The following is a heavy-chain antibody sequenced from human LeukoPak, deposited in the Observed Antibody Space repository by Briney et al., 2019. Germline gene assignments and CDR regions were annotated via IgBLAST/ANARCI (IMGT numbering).Heavy chain of an antibody. J-gene: IGHJ2*01. V-gene: IGHV3-30*18. Sequence: PGGSLRLSCAASGFTFSSYSMNWVRQAPGKGLEWVAVISYDGSNKYYADSVKGRFTISRDNSKNTLYLQMNSLRAEDTAVYYCAKVSISYFDLWGRGTLVTVSS. D-gene: IGHD2-2*01. CDR2: ISYDGSNK. CDR3: AKVSISYFDL. CDR1: GFTFSSYS.